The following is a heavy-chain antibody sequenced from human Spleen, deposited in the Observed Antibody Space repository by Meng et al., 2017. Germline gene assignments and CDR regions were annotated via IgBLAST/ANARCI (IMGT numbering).Heavy chain of an antibody. CDR2: INHSGST. CDR3: ARGSGSPEYCSSTSCYSGGWFDP. J-gene: IGHJ5*02. V-gene: IGHV4-34*01. D-gene: IGHD2-2*02. Sequence: QVQLQQWGAGLLKPSETLSLTCAVYGGSFSGYYWSWILQPPGKGLEWIGEINHSGSTNYTPSLKSRVTISVDTSKNQFSLKLSSVTAADTAVYYCARGSGSPEYCSSTSCYSGGWFDPWGQGTLVTVSS. CDR1: GGSFSGYY.